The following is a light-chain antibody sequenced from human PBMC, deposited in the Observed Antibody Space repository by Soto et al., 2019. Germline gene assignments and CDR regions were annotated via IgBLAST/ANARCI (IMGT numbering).Light chain of an antibody. J-gene: IGKJ2*01. CDR2: GAS. CDR1: KNIGSSY. Sequence: EIVLTQSPGTLSLSPGERATLSCRASKNIGSSYLAWYQQKPGQAPRLLIFGASNRATGIPDRFSGSGSGTDFTLTISRLEPEDFAVYYCQQYGGSPLTFGHGTKLEIK. CDR3: QQYGGSPLT. V-gene: IGKV3-20*01.